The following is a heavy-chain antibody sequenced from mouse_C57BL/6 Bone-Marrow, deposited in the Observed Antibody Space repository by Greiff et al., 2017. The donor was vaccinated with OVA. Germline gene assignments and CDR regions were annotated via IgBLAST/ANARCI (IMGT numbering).Heavy chain of an antibody. D-gene: IGHD3-2*02. CDR3: ARREATDY. Sequence: VHVKQSGPELVKPGASVKISCKASGYTFTDYYMNWVKQSHGKSLEWIGDINPNNGGTSYNQKFKGKATLTVDKSSSTAYMELRSLTSEDSAVYYCARREATDYWGQGTTLTVSS. CDR2: INPNNGGT. J-gene: IGHJ2*01. CDR1: GYTFTDYY. V-gene: IGHV1-26*01.